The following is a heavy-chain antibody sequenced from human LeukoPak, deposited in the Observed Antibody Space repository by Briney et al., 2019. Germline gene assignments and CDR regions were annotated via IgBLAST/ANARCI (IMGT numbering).Heavy chain of an antibody. Sequence: SETLSLTCTVSGGSFSSSDYYWGWIRQPPGKGLEWIGSIYYSGTTYYNPSLKSRVTMSVDTSKKQFSLKLSSVTAADTAVYYCARQNMYYYGSGPLNWFDPWGQGTLVTVSS. J-gene: IGHJ5*02. V-gene: IGHV4-39*07. CDR1: GGSFSSSDYY. CDR3: ARQNMYYYGSGPLNWFDP. D-gene: IGHD3-10*01. CDR2: IYYSGTT.